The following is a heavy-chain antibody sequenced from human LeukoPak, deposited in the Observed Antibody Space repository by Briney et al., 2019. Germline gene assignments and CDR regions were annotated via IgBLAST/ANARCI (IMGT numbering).Heavy chain of an antibody. CDR1: GFTFSSYE. D-gene: IGHD5-18*01. CDR2: ISSSGSTI. V-gene: IGHV3-48*03. Sequence: GGSLRLSCAASGFTFSSYEMNWVRQAPGKGLEWVSYISSSGSTIYYADSVRGRFTISRDNPKNSLYLQMNSLRAEDTAVYYCARVDTDVGGIDYWGQGTLVTVSS. CDR3: ARVDTDVGGIDY. J-gene: IGHJ4*02.